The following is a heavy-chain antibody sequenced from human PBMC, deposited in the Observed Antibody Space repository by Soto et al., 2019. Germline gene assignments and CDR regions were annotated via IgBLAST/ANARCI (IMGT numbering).Heavy chain of an antibody. CDR2: ISGSGSSP. J-gene: IGHJ4*01. CDR1: GFTFNSYT. Sequence: EVHLLQSGGGLVQPGGSLRLSCAASGFTFNSYTMAWVRQAPGKGLEWVSSISGSGSSPSYADSVQGRFIIYRDNSRTTLSLQMNSLRAEDTATYYRAKARCTGNSCYVPDYWGHGSLVTVSS. V-gene: IGHV3-23*01. D-gene: IGHD2-8*02. CDR3: AKARCTGNSCYVPDY.